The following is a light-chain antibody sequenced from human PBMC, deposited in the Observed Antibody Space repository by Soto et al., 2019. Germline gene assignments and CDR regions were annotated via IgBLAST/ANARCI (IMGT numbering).Light chain of an antibody. CDR3: CSYAGSSSVL. V-gene: IGLV2-23*01. Sequence: QSVLAQPASVSGSPGQSITISCTGTRSDVGGYTLVSWFQQYPGKAPKLMIYEDNKRPSGVSDRFSGSKSGNTASLTISGLQAKDEADYYCCSYAGSSSVLFGGGTQLTVL. CDR1: RSDVGGYTL. CDR2: EDN. J-gene: IGLJ2*01.